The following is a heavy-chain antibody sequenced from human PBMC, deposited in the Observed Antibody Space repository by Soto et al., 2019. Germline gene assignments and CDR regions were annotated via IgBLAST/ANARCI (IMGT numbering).Heavy chain of an antibody. Sequence: PGESLRLSCAASGFTFIDYYMSWIRPAPGEGLEWVSYISSSSSYTNYADSVKGRFTISRDNAKNSLYLQMNSLRAEDTAVYYCARDMAISGYDLSYYDGMDVWGQGTTVTVSS. V-gene: IGHV3-11*06. CDR2: ISSSSSYT. J-gene: IGHJ6*02. D-gene: IGHD5-12*01. CDR1: GFTFIDYY. CDR3: ARDMAISGYDLSYYDGMDV.